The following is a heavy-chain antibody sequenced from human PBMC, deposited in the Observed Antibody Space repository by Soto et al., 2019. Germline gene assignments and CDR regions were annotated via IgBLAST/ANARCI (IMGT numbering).Heavy chain of an antibody. CDR3: ARDKSTGGYAPYYYGMDV. D-gene: IGHD5-12*01. CDR1: GFTFSSYA. V-gene: IGHV3-30-3*01. CDR2: ISYDGSNK. J-gene: IGHJ6*02. Sequence: GGSLRLSCAASGFTFSSYAMHWVRQAPGKGLEWVAVISYDGSNKYYADSVKGRFTISRDNSKNTLYLQMNSLRAEDTAVYYCARDKSTGGYAPYYYGMDVWGQGTTVTVSS.